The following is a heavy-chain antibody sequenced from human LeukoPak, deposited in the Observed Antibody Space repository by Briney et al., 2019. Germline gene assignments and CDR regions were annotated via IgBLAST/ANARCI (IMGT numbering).Heavy chain of an antibody. CDR1: EFTFSSYD. Sequence: GGSLRLSRAASEFTFSSYDMHWVRQATGKGLEWVSTIDTAGNAWYPDSVKGRFTISRENAKNSLNLQMNSLRVGDTAVYYCARAKMPGIQTAGRVNYFDSWGQGTLVTVSA. CDR3: ARAKMPGIQTAGRVNYFDS. V-gene: IGHV3-13*01. J-gene: IGHJ4*02. CDR2: IDTAGNA. D-gene: IGHD6-13*01.